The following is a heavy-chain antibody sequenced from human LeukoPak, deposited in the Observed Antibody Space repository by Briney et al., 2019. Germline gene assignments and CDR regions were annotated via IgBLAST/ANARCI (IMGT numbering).Heavy chain of an antibody. CDR2: ISRSSSYI. CDR1: GFTFSSYS. CDR3: ARDLEGSGRRDFDY. J-gene: IGHJ4*02. D-gene: IGHD6-25*01. Sequence: GGSLRLSCAASGFTFSSYSMNWVRQAPGKGVEWVSSISRSSSYIYYADSVKGRFTISRDNAKNTLYLQMNSLRAEDTAVYYCARDLEGSGRRDFDYWGQGTLVTVSS. V-gene: IGHV3-21*01.